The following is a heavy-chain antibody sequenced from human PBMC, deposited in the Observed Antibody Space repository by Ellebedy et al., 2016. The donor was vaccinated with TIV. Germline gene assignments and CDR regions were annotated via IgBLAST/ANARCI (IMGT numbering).Heavy chain of an antibody. CDR2: ISSSGTNI. CDR3: ARGGGRGYGMDV. V-gene: IGHV3-11*01. J-gene: IGHJ6*02. Sequence: GESLKISCAASGFTFSDYYMGWIRQAPGKGLEWVSYISSSGTNIYHADSVKGRFTISRDNAKNSLYLQMNSLRAEDTAVYYCARGGGRGYGMDVWGQGTTVTVSS. CDR1: GFTFSDYY. D-gene: IGHD3-16*01.